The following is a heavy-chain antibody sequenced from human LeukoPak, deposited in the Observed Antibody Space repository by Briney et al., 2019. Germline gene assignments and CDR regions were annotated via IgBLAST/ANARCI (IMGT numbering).Heavy chain of an antibody. CDR2: ISGGGSST. CDR3: AKGYFDWLLYKPQDDAFDI. D-gene: IGHD3-9*01. J-gene: IGHJ3*02. CDR1: GFTFSSYS. V-gene: IGHV3-23*01. Sequence: GGSLRLSCAASGFTFSSYSMNWVRQAPGKGLGWVLAISGGGSSTYYADSVKGRFTISRDNSKNTLYLQMNSLRAEDTAVYYCAKGYFDWLLYKPQDDAFDIWGQGTMVTVSS.